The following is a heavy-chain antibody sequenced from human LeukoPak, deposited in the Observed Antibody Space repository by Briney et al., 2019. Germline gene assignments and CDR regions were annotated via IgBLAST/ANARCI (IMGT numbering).Heavy chain of an antibody. CDR2: IYYRGST. CDR3: ARLDSAAAGDY. V-gene: IGHV4-59*08. J-gene: IGHJ4*02. CDR1: GGSISSHY. D-gene: IGHD6-13*01. Sequence: SETLSLTCTVSGGSISSHYWSWIRQPPGKGLEWIGNIYYRGSTNYNPSLKSRVTISVDTSKNQFSLKLSSVTAADTAVYYCARLDSAAAGDYWGQGTLVTVSS.